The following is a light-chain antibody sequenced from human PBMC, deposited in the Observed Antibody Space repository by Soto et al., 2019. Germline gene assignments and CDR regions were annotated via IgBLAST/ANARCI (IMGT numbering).Light chain of an antibody. CDR2: RAS. V-gene: IGKV1-5*03. J-gene: IGKJ1*01. CDR3: QHYNDYSRV. CDR1: QSVDTW. Sequence: DIQMIQSPSTLSASIGDTVTITCRTSQSVDTWLAWYQHKAGKAPKLLIYRASSLATGVPYRFSGSGSGTAFTLTITSLQPDDFATYYCQHYNDYSRVFGQGTQVEIK.